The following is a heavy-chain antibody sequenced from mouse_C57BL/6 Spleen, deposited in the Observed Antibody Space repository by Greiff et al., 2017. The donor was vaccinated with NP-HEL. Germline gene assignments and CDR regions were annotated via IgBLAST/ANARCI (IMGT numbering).Heavy chain of an antibody. Sequence: QVHVKQPGAELVKPGASVKMSCKASGYTFTSYWITWVKQRPGQGLEWIGDIYPGSGSTNYNEKFKSKATLTVDTSSSTAYMQLSSLTSEDSAVYYCARQEDYGSRNWYFDVWGTGTTVTVSS. CDR3: ARQEDYGSRNWYFDV. V-gene: IGHV1-55*01. CDR2: IYPGSGST. D-gene: IGHD1-1*01. J-gene: IGHJ1*03. CDR1: GYTFTSYW.